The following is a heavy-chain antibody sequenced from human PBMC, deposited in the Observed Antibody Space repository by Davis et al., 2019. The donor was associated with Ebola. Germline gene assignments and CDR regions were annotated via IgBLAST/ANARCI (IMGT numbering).Heavy chain of an antibody. D-gene: IGHD6-13*01. V-gene: IGHV1-18*01. CDR2: ISAYNGHT. Sequence: ASVKVSCKASGYTFNSHGISWVRQAPGQGLEWMAWISAYNGHTNYAQKLQGRVTMTTDTSTSTAYMELRSLRSDDTAVYYCARDKGPSSSWGYYYYYGMDVWGQGTTVTVSS. J-gene: IGHJ6*02. CDR1: GYTFNSHG. CDR3: ARDKGPSSSWGYYYYYGMDV.